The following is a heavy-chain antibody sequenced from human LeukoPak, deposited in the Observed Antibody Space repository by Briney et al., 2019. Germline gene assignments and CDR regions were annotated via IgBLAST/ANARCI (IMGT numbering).Heavy chain of an antibody. J-gene: IGHJ4*02. CDR3: AKVNHDDGGNSYFDY. V-gene: IGHV3-23*01. Sequence: GGSLRLSCAASGFTFSSYSMNWVRQAPGKGLEWVSTHSSSGGNTFYAVSVKGRFTISRDNSKNTLFLQMNSLRAEDTAVYYCAKVNHDDGGNSYFDYWGQGTLVTVSS. D-gene: IGHD4-23*01. CDR2: HSSSGGNT. CDR1: GFTFSSYS.